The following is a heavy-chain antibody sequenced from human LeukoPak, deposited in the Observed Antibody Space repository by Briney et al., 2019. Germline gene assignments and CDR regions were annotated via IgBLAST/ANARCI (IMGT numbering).Heavy chain of an antibody. CDR2: ISSSSSTI. CDR3: ARDPASGSYLAFDY. Sequence: PGGSLRLSCAASGFTFSSYSMNWVRQAPGKGLEWVSYISSSSSTIYYADSVKGRFTISRDNAKNSLYLQMNSLRDEDTAVYYCARDPASGSYLAFDYWGQGTLVTVSS. J-gene: IGHJ4*02. CDR1: GFTFSSYS. V-gene: IGHV3-48*02. D-gene: IGHD1-26*01.